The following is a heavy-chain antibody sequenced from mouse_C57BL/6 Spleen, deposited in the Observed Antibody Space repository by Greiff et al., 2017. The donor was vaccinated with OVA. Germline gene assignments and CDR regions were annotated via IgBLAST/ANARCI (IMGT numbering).Heavy chain of an antibody. CDR2: IRSKSNNYAT. J-gene: IGHJ2*01. CDR1: GFSFTTYA. CDR3: VRGGTFDY. Sequence: EVKLVESGGGLVQPKGSLKLSCAASGFSFTTYAMNWVRQAPGQGLEWVARIRSKSNNYATYYADSVKDRFTISRDDSESRLYLQMNNVKTEDTAMYYCVRGGTFDYWGKGTTLTVSS. V-gene: IGHV10-1*01.